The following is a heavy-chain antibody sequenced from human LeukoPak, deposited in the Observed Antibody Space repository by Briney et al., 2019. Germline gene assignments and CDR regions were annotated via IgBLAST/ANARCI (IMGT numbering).Heavy chain of an antibody. V-gene: IGHV3-7*01. CDR2: IKEDGSKT. CDR1: GFTFSSYW. Sequence: GGSLRLSCAASGFTFSSYWMSWVRQAPGKGLEWVASIKEDGSKTYYVDSLKARFTISRDNAQMSLYLRMNNLRVDDTAVYYCARDVAVVESATSNFDHWGQGTLVSVSS. J-gene: IGHJ4*02. D-gene: IGHD2-15*01. CDR3: ARDVAVVESATSNFDH.